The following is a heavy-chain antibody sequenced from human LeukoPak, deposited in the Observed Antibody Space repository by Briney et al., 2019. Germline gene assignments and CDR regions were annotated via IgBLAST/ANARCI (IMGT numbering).Heavy chain of an antibody. CDR2: VYSGGQT. CDR1: GFTVSSNY. V-gene: IGHV3-53*01. CDR3: AGGGYSWHFDL. Sequence: GGSLRLSCAASGFTVSSNYMSWVRQAPGKGLEWVSIVYSGGQTYYTDSVKGRFTISRGNSKNTLFLQMNSLRVEDTAVYYCAGGGYSWHFDLWGRGTLVTVSS. J-gene: IGHJ2*01. D-gene: IGHD1-26*01.